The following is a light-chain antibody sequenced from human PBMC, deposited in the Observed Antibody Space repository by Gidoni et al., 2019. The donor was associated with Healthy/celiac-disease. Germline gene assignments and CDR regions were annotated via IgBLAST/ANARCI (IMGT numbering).Light chain of an antibody. CDR3: MQDLQTPYT. CDR2: WGS. Sequence: DSVMTQSPLSLPVTPGEPDSISCRSSQSLLHSNVYNYLHWYLQKPGQSPQLLIYWGSNRASGVPDRFSGSGSGTDFTLKISRVEAEDVGVYYCMQDLQTPYTFGQXTKLEIK. CDR1: QSLLHSNVYNY. J-gene: IGKJ2*01. V-gene: IGKV2-28*01.